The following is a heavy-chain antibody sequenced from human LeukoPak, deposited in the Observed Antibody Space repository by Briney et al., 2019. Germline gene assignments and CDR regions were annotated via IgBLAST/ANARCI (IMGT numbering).Heavy chain of an antibody. V-gene: IGHV4-39*07. J-gene: IGHJ4*02. CDR1: GGSISSSSYY. CDR3: AREEGDSGSYSVPPHFDY. CDR2: IYYSGNT. D-gene: IGHD1-26*01. Sequence: PSETLSLTCSLSGGSISSSSYYWAWIRQPPGKGLEWIGSIYYSGNTYYSPSLKSRVTMYIDTSKNQFSLKLSSVTAADTAVYYCAREEGDSGSYSVPPHFDYWGQGTLVTVSS.